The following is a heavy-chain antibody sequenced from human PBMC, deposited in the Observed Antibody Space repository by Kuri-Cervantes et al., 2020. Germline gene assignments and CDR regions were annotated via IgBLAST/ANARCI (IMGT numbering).Heavy chain of an antibody. CDR2: IYYSGST. D-gene: IGHD3-16*01. CDR1: GGSISSSSYY. Sequence: GSLRLTCTVSGGSISSSSYYWGWIRQPPGKGLEWIGSIYYSGSTYYNPSLKSRATISVDTSKNQFSLKLSSVTAADTAVYYCARIRNWFDPWGQGTLVTVSS. J-gene: IGHJ5*02. V-gene: IGHV4-39*01. CDR3: ARIRNWFDP.